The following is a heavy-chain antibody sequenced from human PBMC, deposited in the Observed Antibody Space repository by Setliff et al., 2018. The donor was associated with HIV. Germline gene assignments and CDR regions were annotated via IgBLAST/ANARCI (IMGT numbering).Heavy chain of an antibody. CDR3: AGGDYFFEY. J-gene: IGHJ4*02. CDR2: IYPEDSET. V-gene: IGHV5-51*01. CDR1: RNTFNTYW. D-gene: IGHD4-17*01. Sequence: LGESLKISCKGSRNTFNTYWIGWVRQMPGKGLEFMGIIYPEDSETKYSPSFQGQVTISADKSITTAYLQWNSLKASDTAMYYCAGGDYFFEYWGQGTLVTVSS.